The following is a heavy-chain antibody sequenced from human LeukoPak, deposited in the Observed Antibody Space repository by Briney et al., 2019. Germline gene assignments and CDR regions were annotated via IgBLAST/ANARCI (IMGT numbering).Heavy chain of an antibody. J-gene: IGHJ6*03. CDR2: MNPNSGNT. Sequence: ASVKVSCKASGYTFTSYDINWVRQATGQGLEWMGWMNPNSGNTGYAQKFQGRGTMTRNTSISTAYMELSSLRSEDTAVYYCARVGYDILTGYYYYYYYMDVWGKGTTVTVSS. CDR1: GYTFTSYD. CDR3: ARVGYDILTGYYYYYYYMDV. V-gene: IGHV1-8*01. D-gene: IGHD3-9*01.